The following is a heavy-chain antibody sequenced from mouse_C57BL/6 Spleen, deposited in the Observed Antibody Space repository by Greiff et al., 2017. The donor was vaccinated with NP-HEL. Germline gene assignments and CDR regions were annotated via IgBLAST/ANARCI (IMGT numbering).Heavy chain of an antibody. CDR1: GYTFTTYP. CDR2: FHPYNDDT. CDR3: ARKTDYDYDVGYFDV. D-gene: IGHD2-4*01. J-gene: IGHJ1*03. Sequence: QVHVKQSGAELVKPGASVKMSCKASGYTFTTYPIEWMKQNHGKSLEWIGNFHPYNDDTKYNEKFKGKATLTVEKSSSTVYLELSRLTSDDSAVYYCARKTDYDYDVGYFDVWGTGTTVTVSS. V-gene: IGHV1-47*01.